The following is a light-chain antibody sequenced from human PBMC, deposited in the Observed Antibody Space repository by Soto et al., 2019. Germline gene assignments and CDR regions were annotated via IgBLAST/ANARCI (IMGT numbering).Light chain of an antibody. CDR1: ETIISTF. CDR3: QQYGSSSLT. CDR2: VAT. V-gene: IGKV3-20*01. Sequence: EIVLTQSPGTLSLSPGERATLSCRASETIISTFLAWYQQKPGQAPRLLIYVATSRATGIPHRFSGSGSGTDFTLTIVRLEPEDFGVYHCQQYGSSSLTFGGGTKVEIK. J-gene: IGKJ4*01.